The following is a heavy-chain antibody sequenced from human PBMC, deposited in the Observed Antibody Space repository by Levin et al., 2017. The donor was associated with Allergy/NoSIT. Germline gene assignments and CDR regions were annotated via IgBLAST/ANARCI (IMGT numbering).Heavy chain of an antibody. CDR2: IYYSGST. D-gene: IGHD3-9*01. CDR1: GGSISSYY. V-gene: IGHV4-59*08. J-gene: IGHJ3*02. CDR3: ARGGVYYDILTGGDAFDI. Sequence: TSETLSLTCTVSGGSISSYYWSWIRQPPGKGLEWIGYIYYSGSTNYNPSLKSRVTISVDTSKNQFSLKLSSVTAADTAVYYCARGGVYYDILTGGDAFDIWGQGTMVTVSS.